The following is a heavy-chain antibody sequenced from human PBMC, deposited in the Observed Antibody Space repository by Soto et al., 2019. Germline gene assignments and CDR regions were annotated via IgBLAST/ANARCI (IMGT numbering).Heavy chain of an antibody. J-gene: IGHJ3*02. Sequence: GGSLRLSCAASGFTFSSCAMGWVRQAPGEGLEWVSDIIDSGAYIYYADSVKGRFTVYRDNAKNSLYLQMNSLRAEDTAVYYCARDNPHSSGSYPDAFDIWGQGTMVTVSS. CDR2: IIDSGAYI. CDR3: ARDNPHSSGSYPDAFDI. D-gene: IGHD3-22*01. CDR1: GFTFSSCA. V-gene: IGHV3-21*01.